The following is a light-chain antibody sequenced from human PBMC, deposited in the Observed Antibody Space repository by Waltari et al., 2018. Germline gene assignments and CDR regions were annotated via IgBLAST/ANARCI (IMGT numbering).Light chain of an antibody. J-gene: IGLJ3*02. CDR2: QDT. V-gene: IGLV3-1*01. CDR3: LAWDSSTAWV. CDR1: KLGDKY. Sequence: SYELTQPPSVSVSPGQTTSITCPGDKLGDKYTSWYQQKPGQSPVLVIYQDTKRPSGIPERFSGSNSGNTATLTISGTQGMDEADYYCLAWDSSTAWVFGGGTKLTVL.